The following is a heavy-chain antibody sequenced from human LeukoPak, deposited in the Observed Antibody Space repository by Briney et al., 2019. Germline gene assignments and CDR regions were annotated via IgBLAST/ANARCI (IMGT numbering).Heavy chain of an antibody. Sequence: PSETLSLTCTVSGGSISSSSYYWGWIRQPPGKGLEWIGSIYYSGSTYYNPSLKSRVTISVDTSKNQFSLKLSSVTAADTAVYYCARVNWNYDGYYYGMDVWGQGTTVTVSS. CDR1: GGSISSSSYY. CDR2: IYYSGST. CDR3: ARVNWNYDGYYYGMDV. V-gene: IGHV4-39*01. D-gene: IGHD1-7*01. J-gene: IGHJ6*02.